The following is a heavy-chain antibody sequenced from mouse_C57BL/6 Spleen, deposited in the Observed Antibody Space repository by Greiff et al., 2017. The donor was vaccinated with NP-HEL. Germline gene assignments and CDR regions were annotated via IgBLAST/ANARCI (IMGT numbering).Heavy chain of an antibody. V-gene: IGHV1-15*01. D-gene: IGHD1-1*01. CDR3: TRLNYYGSSYVDY. J-gene: IGHJ2*01. CDR1: GYTFTDYE. Sequence: QVHVKQSGAELVRPGASVTLSCKASGYTFTDYEMHWVKQTPVHGLEWIGAIDPETGGTAYNQKFKGKAILTADKSSSTAYMELRSLTSEDSAVYYCTRLNYYGSSYVDYWGQGTTLTVSS. CDR2: IDPETGGT.